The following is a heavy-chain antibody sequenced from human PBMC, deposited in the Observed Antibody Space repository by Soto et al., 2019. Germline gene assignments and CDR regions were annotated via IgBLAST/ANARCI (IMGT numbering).Heavy chain of an antibody. Sequence: GGSLRLSCAASGFTFSSYSMNWVRQAPGKGLEWVSSISSSSSYIYYADSVKGRFTISRDNAKNSLYLQMNSLRAEDTALYYCAKDAAAGSRYYYGMDVWGQGTTVTVSS. CDR3: AKDAAAGSRYYYGMDV. J-gene: IGHJ6*02. CDR2: ISSSSSYI. CDR1: GFTFSSYS. D-gene: IGHD6-13*01. V-gene: IGHV3-21*04.